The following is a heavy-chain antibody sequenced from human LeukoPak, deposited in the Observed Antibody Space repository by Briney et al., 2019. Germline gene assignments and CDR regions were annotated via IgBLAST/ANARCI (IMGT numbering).Heavy chain of an antibody. CDR1: GYTFTSYG. CDR3: ARVPYDSSGYYRD. Sequence: ASVKVSCKASGYTFTSYGISWVRQAPGQGLEWMGWISPHNGNTKYAQKLQGRVTMTTDTSTSTVYMELRSLRSDDTAVYYCARVPYDSSGYYRDWGQGTLVTVSS. CDR2: ISPHNGNT. D-gene: IGHD3-22*01. V-gene: IGHV1-18*01. J-gene: IGHJ4*02.